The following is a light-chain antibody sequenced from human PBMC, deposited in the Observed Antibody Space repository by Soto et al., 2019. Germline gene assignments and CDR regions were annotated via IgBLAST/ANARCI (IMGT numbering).Light chain of an antibody. CDR3: QQHNNWPLT. Sequence: EIVLTQSPVTLSLSPGERATLSCRATRSVNNFVAWYQQKPGQAPSLLISDASNRATGIPDRFSGSGSGTDFTLTISSLQSEDFAVYYCQQHNNWPLTFGGGTKVDIK. V-gene: IGKV3-11*01. CDR1: RSVNNF. J-gene: IGKJ4*01. CDR2: DAS.